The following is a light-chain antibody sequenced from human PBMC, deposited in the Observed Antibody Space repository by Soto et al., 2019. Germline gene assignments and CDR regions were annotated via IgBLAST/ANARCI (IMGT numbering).Light chain of an antibody. CDR2: EVT. CDR3: SSFSSTSTLYV. Sequence: QSVLTQPASVSGSPGQSITISCIGTNSDIGAYNDVSWYQQHPGKVPKLMIYEVTNRPSGLSNRFSGSKSGNTASLTISGLQAEDEADYFCSSFSSTSTLYVFGTGTKVTVL. CDR1: NSDIGAYND. V-gene: IGLV2-14*01. J-gene: IGLJ1*01.